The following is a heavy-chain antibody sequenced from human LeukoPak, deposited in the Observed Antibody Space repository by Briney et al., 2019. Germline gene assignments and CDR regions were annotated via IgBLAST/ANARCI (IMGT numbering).Heavy chain of an antibody. J-gene: IGHJ4*02. CDR3: ARGGFMWLVTENIPYLDY. CDR2: ISGYNGNT. Sequence: GASVKVSCKASGYTFTSYGITWVRQAPGQGLEWMGWISGYNGNTNYAQKLQGRVTMTTDTSTRTAYMELRSLRSDDTAVYYCARGGFMWLVTENIPYLDYWGQGTLVTVSS. CDR1: GYTFTSYG. D-gene: IGHD2-21*02. V-gene: IGHV1-18*01.